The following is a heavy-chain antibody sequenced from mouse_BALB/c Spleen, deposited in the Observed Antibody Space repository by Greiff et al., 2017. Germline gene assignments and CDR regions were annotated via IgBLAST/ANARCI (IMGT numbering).Heavy chain of an antibody. CDR1: GFSLTSYG. Sequence: VHLVESGPGLVQPSQSLSITCTVSGFSLTSYGVHWVRQSPGKGLEWLGVIWSGGSTNYNSAFMSRLSISKDNSKSQVFLKMNSLQTDDTAIYYCVRDKPRSYAMDYWGQGTSVTVSS. J-gene: IGHJ4*01. CDR2: IWSGGST. CDR3: VRDKPRSYAMDY. V-gene: IGHV2-2*01.